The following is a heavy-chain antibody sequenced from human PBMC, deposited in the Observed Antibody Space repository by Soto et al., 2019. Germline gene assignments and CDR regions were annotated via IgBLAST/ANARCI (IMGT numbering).Heavy chain of an antibody. CDR2: IYYSGST. V-gene: IGHV4-39*01. D-gene: IGHD6-13*01. CDR1: GGSISSSSYY. J-gene: IGHJ3*02. Sequence: QLQLQESGPGLVKPSETLSLTCTVSGGSISSSSYYWGWIRQPPGKGLEWIGSIYYSGSTYYNPSLKSRVTISVDTSKNQFSLKLSSVTAADTAVYYCARWMGYSSSWYGGGPGAFDIWGQGTMVTVSS. CDR3: ARWMGYSSSWYGGGPGAFDI.